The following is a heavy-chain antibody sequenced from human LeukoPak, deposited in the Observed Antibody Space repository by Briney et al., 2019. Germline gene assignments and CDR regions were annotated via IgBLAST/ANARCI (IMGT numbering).Heavy chain of an antibody. CDR2: ITGSGGST. CDR1: GFTFSGYA. CDR3: ASQIGHHPDY. V-gene: IGHV3-23*01. Sequence: GGSLRLSCAASGFTFSGYAMSWVRQAPGKGLEWVSGITGSGGSTYYTHSVKGRFTISRDNSKNTLYLQMVSLRAEDTAVYYCASQIGHHPDYWGQGTLVTVSS. J-gene: IGHJ4*02. D-gene: IGHD1-14*01.